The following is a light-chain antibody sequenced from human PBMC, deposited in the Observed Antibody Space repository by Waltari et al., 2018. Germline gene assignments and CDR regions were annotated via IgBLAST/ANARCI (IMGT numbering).Light chain of an antibody. J-gene: IGLJ7*01. Sequence: QSALTQPRSVSGSPGQSVTISCSGTSSDVGNYNFVSWYQQHPGNAPKLLIEDVVKRPSGVPDRFSGSKSGNTASLTISGLQTEDEADYYCCSYAGSDTFVFGGGTQLTVL. V-gene: IGLV2-11*01. CDR2: DVV. CDR3: CSYAGSDTFV. CDR1: SSDVGNYNF.